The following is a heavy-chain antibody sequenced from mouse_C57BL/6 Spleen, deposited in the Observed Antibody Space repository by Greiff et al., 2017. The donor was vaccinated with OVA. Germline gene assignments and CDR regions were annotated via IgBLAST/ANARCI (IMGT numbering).Heavy chain of an antibody. J-gene: IGHJ3*01. CDR1: GYTFTSYW. V-gene: IGHV1-80*01. CDR3: ARAQLAAWFAY. D-gene: IGHD1-1*01. Sequence: QVQLQQPGAELVKPGASVKLSCKASGYTFTSYWMHWVKQRPGKGLEWIGQIYPGDGDTNYNGKFKGKATLTADKSSSTAYMQLSSLTSEDSAVYFCARAQLAAWFAYWGQGTLVTVSA. CDR2: IYPGDGDT.